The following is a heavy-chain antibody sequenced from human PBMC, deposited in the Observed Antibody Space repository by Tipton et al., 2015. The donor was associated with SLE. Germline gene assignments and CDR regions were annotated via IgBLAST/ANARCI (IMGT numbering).Heavy chain of an antibody. CDR3: ARVKALWFGQVLGTGPVDS. D-gene: IGHD3-10*01. V-gene: IGHV4-61*02. J-gene: IGHJ4*02. CDR2: IYTSGST. CDR1: GGSISSGSYY. Sequence: TLSLTCTVSGGSISSGSYYWSWIRQPAGKGLEWIGRIYTSGSTNYNPSLKSRVTISVDTSKNQFSLKLSSVTAADTAVYYCARVKALWFGQVLGTGPVDSWGQGIPVVVSS.